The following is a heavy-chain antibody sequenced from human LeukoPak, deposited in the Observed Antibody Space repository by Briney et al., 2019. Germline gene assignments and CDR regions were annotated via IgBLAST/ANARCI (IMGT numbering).Heavy chain of an antibody. V-gene: IGHV4-39*01. CDR3: ARHTGSYYYYGMDV. CDR2: IYYSGST. CDR1: GGSISSSSYY. D-gene: IGHD1-14*01. J-gene: IGHJ6*02. Sequence: SETLPLTCTVSGGSISSSSYYWGWIRQPPGKGLEWIGSIYYSGSTYYNPSLKSRVTISVDTSKNQFSLKLSSVTAADTAVYYCARHTGSYYYYGMDVWGQGTTVTVSS.